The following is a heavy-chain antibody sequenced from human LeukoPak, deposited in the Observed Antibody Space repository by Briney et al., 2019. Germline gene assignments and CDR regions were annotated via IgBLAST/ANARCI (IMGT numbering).Heavy chain of an antibody. CDR3: ARVSVAESPPEDY. J-gene: IGHJ4*02. Sequence: SETLSLTCTVSGGSISSGSYYWSWIRQPAGKGLEWIGRIYTSGSTNYNPSLKSRVTISVDTSKNQFSLKLSSVTAADTAVYYCARVSVAESPPEDYWGQGTLVTVSS. CDR1: GGSISSGSYY. CDR2: IYTSGST. V-gene: IGHV4-61*02. D-gene: IGHD6-19*01.